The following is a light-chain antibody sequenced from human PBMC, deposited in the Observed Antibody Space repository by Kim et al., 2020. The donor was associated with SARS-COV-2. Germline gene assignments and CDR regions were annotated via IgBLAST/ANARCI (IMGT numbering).Light chain of an antibody. J-gene: IGKJ2*01. Sequence: LYPEELDTLSCRARQSVPTNNVACYQQKARHPNRLLIYRASSRANSITDRFSGSGSGTDFTLTISRLEPEEFAIYYCRQYCRSPNTFGQGTKLEI. CDR2: RAS. V-gene: IGKV3-20*01. CDR1: QSVPTNN. CDR3: RQYCRSPNT.